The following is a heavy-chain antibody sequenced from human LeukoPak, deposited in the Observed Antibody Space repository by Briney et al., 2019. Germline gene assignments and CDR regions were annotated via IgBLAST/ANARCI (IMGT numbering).Heavy chain of an antibody. J-gene: IGHJ3*02. D-gene: IGHD3-22*01. CDR2: ISSSGSTI. CDR1: GFTFSSYE. CDR3: TRDQGYYDNSGPTTDAFDI. V-gene: IGHV3-48*03. Sequence: PGGSLRLSCAASGFTFSSYEMNWVRQAPGKGLEWVSYISSSGSTIYYADSVKGRFTISRDNAKNSLYLQMNSLRAEDTAVYYCTRDQGYYDNSGPTTDAFDIWGQGTMVTVSS.